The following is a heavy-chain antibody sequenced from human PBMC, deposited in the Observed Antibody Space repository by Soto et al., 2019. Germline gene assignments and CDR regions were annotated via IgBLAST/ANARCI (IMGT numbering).Heavy chain of an antibody. CDR3: AKVGLTTGPTKGAFDI. CDR2: ISWNSGSI. Sequence: GGSLRLSCAASGFTFDDYAMHWVRQAPGKGLEWVSGISWNSGSIGYADSVKGRFTISRDNAKNPLYLQMNSLRAEDTALYYCAKVGLTTGPTKGAFDIWGQGTMVTVSS. J-gene: IGHJ3*02. CDR1: GFTFDDYA. D-gene: IGHD1-1*01. V-gene: IGHV3-9*01.